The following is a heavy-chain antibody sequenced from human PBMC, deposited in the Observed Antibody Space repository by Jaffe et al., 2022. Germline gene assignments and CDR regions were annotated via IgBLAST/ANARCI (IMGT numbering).Heavy chain of an antibody. D-gene: IGHD3-10*01. J-gene: IGHJ3*02. Sequence: EVQLLESGGGLVQPGGSLRLSCAASGFTFSSYAMSWVRQAPGKGLEWVSAISGSGGSTYYADSVKGRFTISRDNSKNTLYLQMNSLRAEDTAVYYCAKEYYYGSGSARPDAFDIWGQGTMVTVSS. CDR1: GFTFSSYA. CDR3: AKEYYYGSGSARPDAFDI. V-gene: IGHV3-23*01. CDR2: ISGSGGST.